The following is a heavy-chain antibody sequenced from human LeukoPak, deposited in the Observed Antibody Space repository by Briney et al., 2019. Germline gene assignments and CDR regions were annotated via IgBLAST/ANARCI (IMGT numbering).Heavy chain of an antibody. D-gene: IGHD3-10*01. CDR1: GYTFTNYY. CDR2: INPSGGST. V-gene: IGHV1-46*01. CDR3: ARVFLLYSLDY. Sequence: ASVKVSCKASGYTFTNYYMNWVRQAPGQGLEWMGIINPSGGSTTYAQKFQGRVTMTRDTSTSTVCMDLSSLKSEDTAVYYCARVFLLYSLDYWGQGTLVTVSS. J-gene: IGHJ4*02.